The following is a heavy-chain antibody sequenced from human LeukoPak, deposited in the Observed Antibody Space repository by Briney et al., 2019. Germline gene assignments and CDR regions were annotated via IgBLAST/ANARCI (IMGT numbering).Heavy chain of an antibody. Sequence: GGSLRLSCAASGFTFSSYAMTWVRQAPGKGLEWVSGINWNGGSTGYADSVKGRFTISRDNAKNSLYLQMNSLRAEDTALYYCARDFVYGDFPGDYWGQGTLVTVSS. CDR2: INWNGGST. D-gene: IGHD4-17*01. CDR1: GFTFSSYA. J-gene: IGHJ4*02. V-gene: IGHV3-20*04. CDR3: ARDFVYGDFPGDY.